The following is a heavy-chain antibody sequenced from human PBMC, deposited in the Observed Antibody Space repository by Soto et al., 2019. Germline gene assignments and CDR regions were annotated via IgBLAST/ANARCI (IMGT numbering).Heavy chain of an antibody. CDR3: ATEELCGADCYFFKH. V-gene: IGHV3-48*03. CDR1: GFNLRNYE. J-gene: IGHJ4*02. CDR2: ISGSNNNI. D-gene: IGHD2-21*02. Sequence: GGSLRLSCAVSGFNLRNYEMNWVRQVPGKGLEWISKISGSNNNIYYADSVQGRFTISRDNANNVLFLQMNSLRAEDTATYHCATEELCGADCYFFKHWGQGTLVTVSS.